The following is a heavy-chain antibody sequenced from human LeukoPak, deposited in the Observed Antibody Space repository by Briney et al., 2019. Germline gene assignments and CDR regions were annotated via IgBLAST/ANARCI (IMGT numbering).Heavy chain of an antibody. D-gene: IGHD1-26*01. CDR1: GFTFSSYW. J-gene: IGHJ4*02. CDR2: IKQDGSEK. CDR3: ARELLVGANDY. Sequence: GGSLRLSCAASGFTFSSYWMSWVRQAPGKGLEWVANIKQDGSEKYYVDSVKGRFTISRDNAKNSLYLQMNSLRGEDTAVYYCARELLVGANDYWGQGTLVTVSS. V-gene: IGHV3-7*01.